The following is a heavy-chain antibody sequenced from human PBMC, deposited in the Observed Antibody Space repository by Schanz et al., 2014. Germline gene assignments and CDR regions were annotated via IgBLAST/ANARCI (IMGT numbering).Heavy chain of an antibody. CDR2: VRKKEFSDDTE. CDR1: GFSFSDHA. J-gene: IGHJ4*02. Sequence: PGGSLRLSCAASGFSFSDHAMDWVRQAAGKGLEWVGRVRKKEFSDDTEEYAASVRGRFTISRDDSKNVVNLQMNGLKTEDTAMYYCVREGSTTPVAGLRSFDWLGRFDSGGQGALVTVSS. D-gene: IGHD3-9*01. CDR3: VREGSTTPVAGLRSFDWLGRFDS. V-gene: IGHV3-72*01.